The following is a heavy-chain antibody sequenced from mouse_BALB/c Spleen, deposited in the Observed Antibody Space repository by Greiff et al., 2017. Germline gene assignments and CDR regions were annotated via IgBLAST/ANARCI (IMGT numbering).Heavy chain of an antibody. J-gene: IGHJ2*01. D-gene: IGHD1-2*01. CDR2: IRLKSNNYAT. CDR3: TRRDYGYENY. V-gene: IGHV6-6*02. CDR1: GFTFSNYW. Sequence: EVKLMESGGGLVQPGGSMKLSCVASGFTFSNYWMNWVRQSPEKGLEWVAEIRLKSNNYATHYAESVKGRFTISRDDSKSSVYLQMNNLRAEDTGIYYCTRRDYGYENYWGQGTTLTVSS.